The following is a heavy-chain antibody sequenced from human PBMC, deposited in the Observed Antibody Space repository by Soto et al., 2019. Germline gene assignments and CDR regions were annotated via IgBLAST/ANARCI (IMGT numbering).Heavy chain of an antibody. CDR1: GGSISSGGYY. CDR3: ARGHRPLYYYGMDV. CDR2: IYYSGST. Sequence: TLSLTCTVSGGSISSGGYYWSWIRQHPGKGLEWIGYIYYSGSTYYNPSLKSRVTISVDTSKNQFSLKLSSVTAADTAVYYCARGHRPLYYYGMDVWGHGTTVTVS. J-gene: IGHJ6*02. V-gene: IGHV4-31*03.